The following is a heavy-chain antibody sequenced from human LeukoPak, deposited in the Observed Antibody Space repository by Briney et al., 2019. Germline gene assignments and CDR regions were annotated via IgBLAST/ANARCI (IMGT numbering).Heavy chain of an antibody. CDR3: ASRPQLPNTAIDY. V-gene: IGHV4-39*07. Sequence: SETLSLTCTVSGGSISSSSYYWGWIRQPPGKGLEWIGSIYYSGSTYYNPSLKSRVTISVDKSKNQFSLKLSSVTAADTAVYYCASRPQLPNTAIDYWGQGTLVTVSS. CDR2: IYYSGST. J-gene: IGHJ4*02. D-gene: IGHD2-2*01. CDR1: GGSISSSSYY.